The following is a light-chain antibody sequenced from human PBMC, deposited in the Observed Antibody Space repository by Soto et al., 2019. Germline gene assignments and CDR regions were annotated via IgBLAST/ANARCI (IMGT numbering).Light chain of an antibody. CDR1: QSVSRNY. Sequence: EIVLTQSPGTRSLSPGERATLSCRASQSVSRNYLAWYQQKPGQAPRLLIYGASSRAAGIPDRFSGSGSGTDFTLTISRLEPEDFTVYYCQQYRSSPPEYTFGQGTKLEIK. CDR2: GAS. J-gene: IGKJ2*01. V-gene: IGKV3-20*01. CDR3: QQYRSSPPEYT.